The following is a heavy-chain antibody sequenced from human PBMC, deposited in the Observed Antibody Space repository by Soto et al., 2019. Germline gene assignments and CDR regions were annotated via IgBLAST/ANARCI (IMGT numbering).Heavy chain of an antibody. V-gene: IGHV3-33*01. CDR2: IWYDGSNK. CDR3: ARDSEPYGDYVLDLDY. D-gene: IGHD4-17*01. Sequence: GGSLRLSCAASGFTFSSYGMHWVRQAPGKGLEWVAVIWYDGSNKYYADSVKGRFTISRDNSKNTLYLQMNSLRAEDTAGYYCARDSEPYGDYVLDLDYWGQGTLVTVSS. J-gene: IGHJ4*02. CDR1: GFTFSSYG.